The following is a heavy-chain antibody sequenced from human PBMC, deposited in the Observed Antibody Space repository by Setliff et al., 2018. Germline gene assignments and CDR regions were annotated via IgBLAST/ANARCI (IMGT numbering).Heavy chain of an antibody. CDR2: IYYSGAT. J-gene: IGHJ4*02. D-gene: IGHD2-21*02. CDR1: GGSIRDYY. V-gene: IGHV4-59*12. Sequence: SETLSLTCTVSGGSIRDYYWNWIRQSPGKGLEWIGYIYYSGATTYNPSLKSRVTISVDTSKNQFSLKLSSVAAADTAVNYCARGFDVCGGGACYTDGPYYFDYWGLGTLVTVSS. CDR3: ARGFDVCGGGACYTDGPYYFDY.